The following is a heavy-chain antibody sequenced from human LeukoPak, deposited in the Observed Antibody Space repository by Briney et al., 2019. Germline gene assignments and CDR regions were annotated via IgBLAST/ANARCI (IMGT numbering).Heavy chain of an antibody. CDR3: GKGNTASRPGFVD. Sequence: PGGSLRLSCAASGFTFTNYETSWVRQAPGKGLEWLSSISGSGDSVFYADSVKGRFTISRDNSLNTLHLQMNSLRAEDTAFYYCGKGNTASRPGFVDWGQGTLVTVSS. J-gene: IGHJ4*02. CDR1: GFTFTNYE. CDR2: ISGSGDSV. V-gene: IGHV3-23*01. D-gene: IGHD5-18*01.